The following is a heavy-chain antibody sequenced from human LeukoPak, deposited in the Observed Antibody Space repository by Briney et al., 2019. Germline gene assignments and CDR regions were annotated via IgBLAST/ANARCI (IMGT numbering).Heavy chain of an antibody. D-gene: IGHD2-15*01. J-gene: IGHJ5*02. CDR1: GYSFTSYW. CDR3: ARPGLYCSGGSCYLLRWFDP. V-gene: IGHV5-51*01. CDR2: IYTGDSDT. Sequence: GESLKISCKGSGYSFTSYWIGWVRQLPGKGLEWMGIIYTGDSDTRYSPSFQGQVTTSADKSISTAYLQWSSLKASDTAMYYCARPGLYCSGGSCYLLRWFDPWGEGTLVTVSS.